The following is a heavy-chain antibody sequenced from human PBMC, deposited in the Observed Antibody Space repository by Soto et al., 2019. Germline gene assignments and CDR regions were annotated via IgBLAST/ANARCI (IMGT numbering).Heavy chain of an antibody. CDR2: IYPGDSDT. J-gene: IGHJ4*02. Sequence: PGESLKISCKGSGYSFTSYWIGWVRQMPGKGLEWMGIIYPGDSDTRYSPSFQGQVTISADKSISTAYLQWSSLKASDTAMYYCARRAMVRGVIGGEFDDWGQGTLVTVAS. V-gene: IGHV5-51*01. CDR3: ARRAMVRGVIGGEFDD. CDR1: GYSFTSYW. D-gene: IGHD3-10*01.